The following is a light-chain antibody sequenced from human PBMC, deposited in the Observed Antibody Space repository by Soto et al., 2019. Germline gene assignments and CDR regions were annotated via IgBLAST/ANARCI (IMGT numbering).Light chain of an antibody. CDR3: ATLDFKLSGFV. CDR2: DNS. V-gene: IGLV1-51*01. CDR1: SSNIGDNF. J-gene: IGLJ2*01. Sequence: QSVLTQPPSMSAAPGQKVPISCSGSSSNIGDNFVSWYQHLPGTAPKLLIFDNSQRPSEIPDRFFGSKSGTIATLAITGPQTGEEGGYYCATLDFKLSGFVFGGGTKLTVL.